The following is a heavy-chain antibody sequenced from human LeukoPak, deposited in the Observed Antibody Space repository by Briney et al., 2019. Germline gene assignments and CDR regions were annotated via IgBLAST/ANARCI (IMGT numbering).Heavy chain of an antibody. J-gene: IGHJ4*02. CDR3: ARQYYHSRGYYYVKIRYFDY. D-gene: IGHD3-22*01. CDR2: IYYSGST. Sequence: SETLSLTCTVSGGSITSSSYYWGCIRQPPGKGLEWIGSIYYSGSTYYNPSLKSRVTISSDTSKNQFSLKLSSVTAADTAVYYCARQYYHSRGYYYVKIRYFDYWGQGTLVTVSS. CDR1: GGSITSSSYY. V-gene: IGHV4-39*01.